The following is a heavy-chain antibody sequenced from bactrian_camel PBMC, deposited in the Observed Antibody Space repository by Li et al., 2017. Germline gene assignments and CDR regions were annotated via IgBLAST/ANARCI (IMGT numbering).Heavy chain of an antibody. CDR1: EYTYNRNC. J-gene: IGHJ4*01. D-gene: IGHD6*01. CDR3: AKGDARLPTGNK. Sequence: VQLVESGGGSVQAGRSLRLSCAASEYTYNRNCMAWFRQAPGKGLEWVSTILSRGSATYYADLVKGRFTISRDNDKNTLYLQLNDLKSEDTAMYYCAKGDARLPTGNKRGQGTQVTVS. CDR2: ILSRGSAT. V-gene: IGHV3S1*01.